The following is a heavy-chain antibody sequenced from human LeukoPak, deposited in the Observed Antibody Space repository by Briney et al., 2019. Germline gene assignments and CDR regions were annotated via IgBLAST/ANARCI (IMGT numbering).Heavy chain of an antibody. CDR3: ARDSGYGGNSGYFDD. Sequence: PGGPLRLSCAASGVSFSDYYMTWIRQATGKGQEWVSYISGRATTIYHADSVKGRFTISRDNAQNSLYLQMNSLRAEDTAVYYCARDSGYGGNSGYFDDWGQGTPVTVSS. D-gene: IGHD4-23*01. V-gene: IGHV3-11*04. CDR2: ISGRATTI. J-gene: IGHJ4*02. CDR1: GVSFSDYY.